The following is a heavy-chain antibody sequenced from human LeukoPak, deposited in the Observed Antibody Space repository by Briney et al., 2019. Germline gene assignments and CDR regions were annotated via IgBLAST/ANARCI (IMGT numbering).Heavy chain of an antibody. D-gene: IGHD3-22*01. CDR3: ACLTTADAFDI. CDR1: DVSFSGYY. CDR2: INQSGST. V-gene: IGHV4-34*01. J-gene: IGHJ3*02. Sequence: SDTLSLTCAVYDVSFSGYYWSWIRQPPGKGLEWIGEINQSGSTNYNPSLKSRVTISVDTSKNQFSLKLSSVTAADTAVYYCACLTTADAFDIWGQGTMVTVSS.